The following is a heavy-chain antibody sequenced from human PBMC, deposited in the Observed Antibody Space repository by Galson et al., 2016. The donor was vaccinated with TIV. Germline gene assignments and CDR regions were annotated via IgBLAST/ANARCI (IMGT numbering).Heavy chain of an antibody. J-gene: IGHJ5*02. V-gene: IGHV1-69*13. CDR3: ARATNYYDNWFDP. CDR1: ANTFISYA. Sequence: SVKVSCKASANTFISYAITWVRQAPGQGLEWMGGIISIFGTTKYAQKFQGRVTITADESTDTAYVELNSLTSEDTAVYYCARATNYYDNWFDPWGQGTLVTVSS. CDR2: IISIFGTT. D-gene: IGHD3-10*01.